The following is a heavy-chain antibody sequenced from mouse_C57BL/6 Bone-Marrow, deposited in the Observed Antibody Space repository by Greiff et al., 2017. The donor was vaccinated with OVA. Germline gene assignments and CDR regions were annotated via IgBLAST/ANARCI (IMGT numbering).Heavy chain of an antibody. CDR3: ARFRDYDGRDYFDY. CDR1: GYTFTSYW. CDR2: IDPSDSYT. J-gene: IGHJ2*01. V-gene: IGHV1-50*01. D-gene: IGHD2-4*01. Sequence: QVQLQQPGAELVKPGASVKLSCKASGYTFTSYWMQWVKQRPGQGLEWIGEIDPSDSYTNYNQKFKGKATLTVDTSSSTAYMQLSSLTSEGSAVYYGARFRDYDGRDYFDYWGQGTTLTVSS.